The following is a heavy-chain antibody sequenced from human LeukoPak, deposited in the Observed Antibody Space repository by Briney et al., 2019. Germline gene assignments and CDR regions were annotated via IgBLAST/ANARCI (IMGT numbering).Heavy chain of an antibody. Sequence: PSETPSLTCTVSGGSISSYYWSWIRQPPGKGLEWIGYIYYSGSSNYNPSLKSRVTISVDTSKNQFSLKLSSVTAADTAVYHCARDLRDPAAFDIWGQGTMVTVSS. CDR3: ARDLRDPAAFDI. D-gene: IGHD2-21*01. J-gene: IGHJ3*02. V-gene: IGHV4-59*01. CDR2: IYYSGSS. CDR1: GGSISSYY.